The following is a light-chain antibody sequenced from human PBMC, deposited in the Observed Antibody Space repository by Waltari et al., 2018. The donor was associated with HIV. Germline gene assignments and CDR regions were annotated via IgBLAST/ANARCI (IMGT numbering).Light chain of an antibody. J-gene: IGLJ2*01. Sequence: QSALTQPASVSGSPGPSITISCTGTSSDVGGYNYVSGYQQHPGKAPKLMIYEVSNRPAGVSNRFSGSKSGNTASLTISGLQAEDEADYYCSSYTSSSTLVFGGGTKLTVL. CDR2: EVS. V-gene: IGLV2-14*01. CDR3: SSYTSSSTLV. CDR1: SSDVGGYNY.